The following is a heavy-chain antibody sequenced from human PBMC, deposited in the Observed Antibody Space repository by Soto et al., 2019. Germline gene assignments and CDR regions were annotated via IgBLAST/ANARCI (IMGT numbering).Heavy chain of an antibody. J-gene: IGHJ6*02. CDR3: ARGRGAVAGFYYYYGMDV. Sequence: SETLSLTCTVSGGSISSYYWSWIRQPPGKGLEWIGYIYYSGSTNYNPSLKSRVTISVDTSKNQFSLKLSSVTAADTAVYYCARGRGAVAGFYYYYGMDVWGQGTTVTVS. CDR1: GGSISSYY. CDR2: IYYSGST. V-gene: IGHV4-59*01. D-gene: IGHD6-19*01.